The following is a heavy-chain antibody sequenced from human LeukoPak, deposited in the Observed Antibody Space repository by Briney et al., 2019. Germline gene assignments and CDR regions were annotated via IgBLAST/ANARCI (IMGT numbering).Heavy chain of an antibody. J-gene: IGHJ4*02. CDR3: AKWGDYDVLTGYYVSDY. Sequence: GASLRLSCAASGFTSSNYAMSWVRQAPGKGLEWVSAITGSGGNTYYADSVKGRFTISRDNSKNTLYLQMNSLRAEDTAVYYCAKWGDYDVLTGYYVSDYWGQGTLVTVSS. CDR1: GFTSSNYA. CDR2: ITGSGGNT. V-gene: IGHV3-23*01. D-gene: IGHD3-9*01.